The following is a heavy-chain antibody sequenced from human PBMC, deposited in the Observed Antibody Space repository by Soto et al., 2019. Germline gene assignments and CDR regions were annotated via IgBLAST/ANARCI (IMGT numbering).Heavy chain of an antibody. CDR1: GYSFTSYW. CDR2: SDPSDSYT. D-gene: IGHD4-17*01. V-gene: IGHV5-10-1*01. Sequence: PAESLKISCNGSGYSFTSYWICWVRQMPGKGLEWMGRSDPSDSYTNYSPSFQGHVTISADKSISTAYLQWSSLKASDTAMYYCAGGGVDDYGDYLQHWGQGTLVTVSS. J-gene: IGHJ1*01. CDR3: AGGGVDDYGDYLQH.